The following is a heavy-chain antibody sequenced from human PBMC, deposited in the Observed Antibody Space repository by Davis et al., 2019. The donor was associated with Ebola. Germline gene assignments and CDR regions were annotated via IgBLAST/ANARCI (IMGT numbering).Heavy chain of an antibody. CDR3: ARDHFGRSSFDY. CDR2: IGTAGDT. CDR1: GFTFSSYD. D-gene: IGHD6-6*01. J-gene: IGHJ4*02. V-gene: IGHV3-13*01. Sequence: PGGSLRLSCAASGFTFSSYDMHWVRHVTGKGLEWVSAIGTAGDTYYPGSVKGRFTISRENAKNSLYLQMNSLRAGDTAVYYCARDHFGRSSFDYWGQGTLVTVSS.